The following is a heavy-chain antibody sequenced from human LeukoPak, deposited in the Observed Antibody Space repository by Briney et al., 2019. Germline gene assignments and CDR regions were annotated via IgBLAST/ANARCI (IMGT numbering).Heavy chain of an antibody. CDR2: ISYDGSNT. CDR1: GFTFSSYA. CDR3: AREEGIAVAGRGFDY. J-gene: IGHJ4*02. Sequence: GGSLRLSCAASGFTFSSYAMHWVRQAPGKGLEWVAVISYDGSNTYYADSVKGRFTISRDNSKNTLYLQMNSLRAEDTAVYYCAREEGIAVAGRGFDYWGQGTLVTVSS. V-gene: IGHV3-30-3*01. D-gene: IGHD6-19*01.